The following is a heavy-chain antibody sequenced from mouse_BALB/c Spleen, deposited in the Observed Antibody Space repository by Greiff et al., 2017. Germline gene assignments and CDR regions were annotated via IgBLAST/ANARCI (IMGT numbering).Heavy chain of an antibody. V-gene: IGHV5-6-4*01. CDR3: TRGYYGSGVDY. CDR1: GFTFSSYT. Sequence: EVQLEESGGGLVKPGGSLKLSCAASGFTFSSYTMSWVRQTPEKRLEWVATISSGGSYTYYPDSVKGRFTISRDNAKNTLYLQMSSLKSEDTAMYYCTRGYYGSGVDYWGQGTTLTVSS. CDR2: ISSGGSYT. D-gene: IGHD1-1*01. J-gene: IGHJ2*01.